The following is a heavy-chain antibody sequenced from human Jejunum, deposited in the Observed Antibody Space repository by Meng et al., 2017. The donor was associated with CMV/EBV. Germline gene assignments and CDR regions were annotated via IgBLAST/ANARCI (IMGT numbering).Heavy chain of an antibody. CDR2: IFQTGSA. D-gene: IGHD6-19*01. J-gene: IGHJ4*01. Sequence: IASNNWWIWVRQSPAKGLEWIGEIFQTGSAMYNPSLESRVTISIDKSKNQLSLRLNSVTAEDTGVYFCAMSPGIAVAGRPSYFDFWGQGTLVTVSS. CDR3: AMSPGIAVAGRPSYFDF. CDR1: IASNNW. V-gene: IGHV4/OR15-8*02.